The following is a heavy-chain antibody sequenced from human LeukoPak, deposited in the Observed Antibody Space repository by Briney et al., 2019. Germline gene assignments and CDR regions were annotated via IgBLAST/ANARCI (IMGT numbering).Heavy chain of an antibody. CDR3: APAQRGDYDDSGYFDY. CDR1: GYTFTAYY. V-gene: IGHV1-2*02. D-gene: IGHD3-22*01. CDR2: INPNSGGT. Sequence: GASVKVSCKASGYTFTAYYVHWVRQAPGQGLEWMGWINPNSGGTKYAQKFQGRVTMTRDTSISTAYMELTRLRSDDTAMYYCAPAQRGDYDDSGYFDYWGQGTLVTVSS. J-gene: IGHJ4*02.